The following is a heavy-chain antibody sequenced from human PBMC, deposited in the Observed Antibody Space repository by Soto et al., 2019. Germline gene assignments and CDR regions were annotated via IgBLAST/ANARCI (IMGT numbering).Heavy chain of an antibody. Sequence: QPGGSLRLSCAASGFTFSSYAMSWVRQAPGKGLEWVSAISGSGGSTYYADSVKGRFTISRDNSKNTLYLQMNSLRAEDTAVYYCARWGIFGVVTARGTIDYWGQGTLVTVSS. CDR2: ISGSGGST. CDR1: GFTFSSYA. J-gene: IGHJ4*02. D-gene: IGHD3-3*01. CDR3: ARWGIFGVVTARGTIDY. V-gene: IGHV3-23*01.